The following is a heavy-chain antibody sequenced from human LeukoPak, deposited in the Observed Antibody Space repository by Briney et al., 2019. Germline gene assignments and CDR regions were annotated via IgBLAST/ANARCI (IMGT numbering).Heavy chain of an antibody. J-gene: IGHJ4*02. Sequence: GGSLRLSCAASGFTFSAYGMHWVRQAPGKGLEWVAVIWSDGGKSYNSDSVKGRFTISRDNSKDTLYLQMNSLRADDTAVYYCATDSIGPATDFDYWGQGTLVTVSS. CDR3: ATDSIGPATDFDY. D-gene: IGHD2-2*01. V-gene: IGHV3-33*01. CDR1: GFTFSAYG. CDR2: IWSDGGKS.